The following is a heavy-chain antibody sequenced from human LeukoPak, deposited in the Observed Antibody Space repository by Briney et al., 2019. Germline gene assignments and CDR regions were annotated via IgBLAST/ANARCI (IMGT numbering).Heavy chain of an antibody. Sequence: PSETLSLTCTVSGGSISSGDYSWSWIRQPPGKGLEWIGYIYYSGSTYYNPSLKSRVTISVDTSKNPFSLKLSSVTAADTAVYYCTSHATYYYDSSGYYEYWGQGTLVTVSS. V-gene: IGHV4-30-4*01. J-gene: IGHJ4*02. CDR1: GGSISSGDYS. D-gene: IGHD3-22*01. CDR3: TSHATYYYDSSGYYEY. CDR2: IYYSGST.